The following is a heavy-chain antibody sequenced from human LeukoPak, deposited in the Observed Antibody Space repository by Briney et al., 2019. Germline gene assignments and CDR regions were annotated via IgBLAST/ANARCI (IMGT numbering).Heavy chain of an antibody. D-gene: IGHD2-8*01. V-gene: IGHV4-34*01. Sequence: PSEALSFTCAVSGASFSGYYWRWIRQPPGRGLEWIGEINHRGSTNYNASLKSRVTISVDTSKNQSSLKLSSVTAADTAVYYCVRGTEIMAFLYWGQGTLVTVSS. CDR2: INHRGST. CDR1: GASFSGYY. J-gene: IGHJ4*02. CDR3: VRGTEIMAFLY.